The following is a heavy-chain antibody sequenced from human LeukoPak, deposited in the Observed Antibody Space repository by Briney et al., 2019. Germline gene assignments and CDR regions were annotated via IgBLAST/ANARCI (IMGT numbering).Heavy chain of an antibody. J-gene: IGHJ4*02. Sequence: GGCLRLSCAASGFTFSSYAMSWVRQAPGKGLEWVSAISGSGGSTYYADSVKGRFTISRDNAKNSLYLQMNSLRAEDTAVYYCARDFHQLLMATVFDYWGQGTLVTVSS. V-gene: IGHV3-23*01. D-gene: IGHD2-2*01. CDR3: ARDFHQLLMATVFDY. CDR1: GFTFSSYA. CDR2: ISGSGGST.